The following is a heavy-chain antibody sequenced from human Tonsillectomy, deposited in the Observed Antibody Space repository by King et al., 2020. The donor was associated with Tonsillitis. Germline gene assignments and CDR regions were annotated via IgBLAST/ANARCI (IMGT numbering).Heavy chain of an antibody. Sequence: QLVESGGGLVQPGGSLRLSCAASGFTFSSYWMSWVRQAPGKGLEWVANIKQDGSEKYYVDSVKGRFTISRDNAKNSLYLQMNSLRAEDTAVYYCARGDGGYIVYAFDIWGQGTMVTVSS. CDR3: ARGDGGYIVYAFDI. D-gene: IGHD5-12*01. CDR2: IKQDGSEK. CDR1: GFTFSSYW. V-gene: IGHV3-7*01. J-gene: IGHJ3*02.